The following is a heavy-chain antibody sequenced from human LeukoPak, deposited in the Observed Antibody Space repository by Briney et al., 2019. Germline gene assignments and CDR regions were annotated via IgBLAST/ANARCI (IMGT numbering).Heavy chain of an antibody. CDR3: ARGGSGSFLFDY. CDR1: GFTFSSYG. D-gene: IGHD1-26*01. J-gene: IGHJ4*02. Sequence: GGSLRLSCAASGFTFSSYGMHWVRQAPGKGLEWVAVISYDGSNKYYADSVKGRFTISRDNSKNTLYLQMNSLRAEDTAVYYCARGGSGSFLFDYWGQRTLVTVSS. CDR2: ISYDGSNK. V-gene: IGHV3-30*19.